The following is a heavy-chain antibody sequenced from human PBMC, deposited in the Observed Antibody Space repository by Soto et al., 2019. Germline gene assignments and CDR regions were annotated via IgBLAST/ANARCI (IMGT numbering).Heavy chain of an antibody. Sequence: EVQLVESGGGLVKPGGSLRLSCAASGFTFSSYSMNWVRQAPGKGLEWVSSISSSSSYIYYADSVKGRFTISRDNAKNSLYLQMNSLRAEDTAVYYCARYLRGWLHVAATDYWGQRTLVTVSS. V-gene: IGHV3-21*01. D-gene: IGHD6-19*01. CDR3: ARYLRGWLHVAATDY. CDR2: ISSSSSYI. CDR1: GFTFSSYS. J-gene: IGHJ4*02.